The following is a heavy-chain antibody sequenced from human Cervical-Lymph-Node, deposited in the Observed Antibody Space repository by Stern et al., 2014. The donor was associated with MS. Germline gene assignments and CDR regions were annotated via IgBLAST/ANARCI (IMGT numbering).Heavy chain of an antibody. J-gene: IGHJ4*02. Sequence: DQLVESGGGVVQPGRSLRLSCAASGFTFSSYAMHWVRQAPGKGLEWVAVISYDGSNKYYADSVKGRFTISRDNSKNTLYLQMNSLRAEDTAVYYCASTPYSSSWYSRFDYWGQGTLVTVSS. CDR2: ISYDGSNK. CDR3: ASTPYSSSWYSRFDY. CDR1: GFTFSSYA. V-gene: IGHV3-30-3*01. D-gene: IGHD6-13*01.